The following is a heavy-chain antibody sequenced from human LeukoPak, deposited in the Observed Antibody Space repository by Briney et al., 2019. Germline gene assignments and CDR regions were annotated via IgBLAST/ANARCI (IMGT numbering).Heavy chain of an antibody. Sequence: PGGSLRLSCAASGFTFSTSAMGWVRQAPGKGLEWVSSIKGGGGDPFYADSVKGRFTISRANSKNTLFLQLNSLRAEDTAVYYCAKGGHDYTPFYWWGQGTLVTVSS. J-gene: IGHJ4*02. V-gene: IGHV3-23*01. CDR2: IKGGGGDP. D-gene: IGHD4-11*01. CDR3: AKGGHDYTPFYW. CDR1: GFTFSTSA.